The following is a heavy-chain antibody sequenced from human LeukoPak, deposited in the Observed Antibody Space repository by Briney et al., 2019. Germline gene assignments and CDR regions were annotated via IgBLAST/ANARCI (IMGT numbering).Heavy chain of an antibody. J-gene: IGHJ3*02. CDR3: AKDVGAADAFDI. CDR2: ISYDGSNK. CDR1: GFTFSSYA. Sequence: GGSLRLSCAASGFTFSSYAMHWVRQAPGKGLEWVAVISYDGSNKYYADSVKGRFTISRDNSKNTLYLQMNSLRAEDTAVYYCAKDVGAADAFDIWGQGTMVTVSS. V-gene: IGHV3-30-3*01. D-gene: IGHD6-13*01.